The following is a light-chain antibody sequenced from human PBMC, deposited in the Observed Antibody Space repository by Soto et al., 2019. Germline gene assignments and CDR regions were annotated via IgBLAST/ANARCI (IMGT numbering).Light chain of an antibody. J-gene: IGLJ3*02. V-gene: IGLV3-21*02. Sequence: SSELTQPPSVSVAPGQTARITCGGNNIGSKSVHWYQQQPGQAPVLVVYDDDDRPSGIPERFSGSNSGNTATLTISRVEAGDEADYYCQVWDSTSDLRVFGGGTKGTVL. CDR3: QVWDSTSDLRV. CDR1: NIGSKS. CDR2: DDD.